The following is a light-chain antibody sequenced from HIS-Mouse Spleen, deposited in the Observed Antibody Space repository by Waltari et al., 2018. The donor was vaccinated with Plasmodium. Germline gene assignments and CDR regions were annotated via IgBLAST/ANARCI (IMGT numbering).Light chain of an antibody. CDR3: QQYDNLPLT. CDR1: QDISNY. CDR2: DAS. V-gene: IGKV1-33*01. Sequence: DIQMTQSPSSLSASVGARVTITCQASQDISNYLNWYQQKPGKAPKLLIYDASNLETGVPSRFSGSGSGTDFTFTISSLQPEDIATYYCQQYDNLPLTFGGGTKVGIK. J-gene: IGKJ4*01.